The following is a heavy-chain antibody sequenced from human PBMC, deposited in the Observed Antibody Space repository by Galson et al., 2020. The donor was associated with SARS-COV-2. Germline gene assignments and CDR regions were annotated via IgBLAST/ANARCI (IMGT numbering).Heavy chain of an antibody. CDR2: IYYSGST. CDR1: GGSISSGGYY. CDR3: ARAAGGYPYYFDY. D-gene: IGHD2-8*02. Sequence: SETLSLTCTVSGGSISSGGYYWSWIRQHPGKGLEWIGYIYYSGSTYYNPSLKSRVTISVDTSKNQFSLKLSSVTAADTAVYYCARAAGGYPYYFDYWGQGTLVTVSS. J-gene: IGHJ4*02. V-gene: IGHV4-31*03.